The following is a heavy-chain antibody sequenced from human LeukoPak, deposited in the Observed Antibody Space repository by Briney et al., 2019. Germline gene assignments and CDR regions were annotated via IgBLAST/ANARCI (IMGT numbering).Heavy chain of an antibody. CDR3: ARGKGTVPPNY. V-gene: IGHV3-64*01. J-gene: IGHJ4*02. D-gene: IGHD4-17*01. Sequence: GGSLRLSCAASGFTFSSYAMHWVRQAPGKGLEYVSAISSNGGSTYYANSVKGRFTISRDNSKNTLYLQMGSLRAEDMAVYYCARGKGTVPPNYWGQGTLVTVSS. CDR1: GFTFSSYA. CDR2: ISSNGGST.